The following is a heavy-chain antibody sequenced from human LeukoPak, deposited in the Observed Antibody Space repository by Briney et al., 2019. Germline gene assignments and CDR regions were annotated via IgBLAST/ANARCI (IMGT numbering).Heavy chain of an antibody. V-gene: IGHV3-21*01. CDR3: ARGPQADY. CDR1: GFTFSSYS. J-gene: IGHJ4*02. CDR2: ISSSSSYI. Sequence: GGALRLSCAASGFTFSSYSMNWVRQAPGKGLEWVSSISSSSSYIYYADSVKGRFTISRDNAKTSLYLKMNSLRAEDTAVYYCARGPQADYWGQGTLVTVYS.